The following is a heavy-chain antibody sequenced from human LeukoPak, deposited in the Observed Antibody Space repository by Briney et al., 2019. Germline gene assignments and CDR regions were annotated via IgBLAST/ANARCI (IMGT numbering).Heavy chain of an antibody. Sequence: SETLSLTCTVSGYSISSGYYWGWIRQPPGKGLEWIGSIYHSGSTYYNPSLKSRVTISVDTSKNQFSLKLSSVTAADTAVYYCARVRAVAGYYFDYWGQGTLVTVSS. V-gene: IGHV4-38-2*02. D-gene: IGHD6-19*01. J-gene: IGHJ4*02. CDR3: ARVRAVAGYYFDY. CDR1: GYSISSGYY. CDR2: IYHSGST.